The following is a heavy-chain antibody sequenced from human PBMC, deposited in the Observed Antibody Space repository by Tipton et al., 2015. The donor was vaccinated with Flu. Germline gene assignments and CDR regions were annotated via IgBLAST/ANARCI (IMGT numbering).Heavy chain of an antibody. Sequence: SLRLSCAASGFTFSDHYIDWVRQAPGKGLEWVGRSRNKAKSYTTEYAASVKGRFTISRDNAKNSLYLQMNSLRVEDTAVYYCVRAIAAAGSRWGQGTLVTVSS. J-gene: IGHJ4*02. CDR3: VRAIAAAGSR. CDR2: SRNKAKSYTT. D-gene: IGHD6-13*01. CDR1: GFTFSDHY. V-gene: IGHV3-72*01.